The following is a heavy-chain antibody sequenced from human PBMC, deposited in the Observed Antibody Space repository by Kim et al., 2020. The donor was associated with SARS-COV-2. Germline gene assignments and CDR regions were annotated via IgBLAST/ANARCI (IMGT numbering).Heavy chain of an antibody. J-gene: IGHJ4*02. V-gene: IGHV3-23*01. D-gene: IGHD1-20*01. CDR1: GFTFSSYA. Sequence: GGSLRHSCAASGFTFSSYAMTWVRQAPGKGLEWVSTISGSGGSTYYADSVKGRFTISRANSKNTLYLQMNSLRAEDTAIYYCARSPKGLKGYNPPHFDYWGQGTLVTVSS. CDR2: ISGSGGST. CDR3: ARSPKGLKGYNPPHFDY.